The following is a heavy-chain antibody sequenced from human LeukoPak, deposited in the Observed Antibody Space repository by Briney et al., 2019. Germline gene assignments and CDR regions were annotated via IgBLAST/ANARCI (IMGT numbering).Heavy chain of an antibody. CDR2: ISWNSDTR. CDR3: ARDRYGSGWFDP. Sequence: PGGSLRLSCAVSGFTFDDYAMHWVRQVPGKGLEWVAGISWNSDTRGYVDSVKGRFTISRDNAKNSLYLQMNSLRAEDTAVYYCARDRYGSGWFDPWGQGTLVTVSS. CDR1: GFTFDDYA. V-gene: IGHV3-9*01. J-gene: IGHJ5*02. D-gene: IGHD3-10*01.